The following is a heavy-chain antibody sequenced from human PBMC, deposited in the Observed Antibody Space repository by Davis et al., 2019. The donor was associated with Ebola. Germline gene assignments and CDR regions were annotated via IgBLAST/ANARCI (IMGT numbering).Heavy chain of an antibody. V-gene: IGHV3-7*01. D-gene: IGHD3-3*02. CDR3: TRMALNYYYSGMDV. Sequence: GESLKIPCAASGFTFSNYWMSWVRQAPGKGLEWVANIKEDRSERYYVDSVKGRFTISRDNAKNSLYLRMNGLRAEDTGVYYCTRMALNYYYSGMDVWGQGTTVTVSS. CDR1: GFTFSNYW. CDR2: IKEDRSER. J-gene: IGHJ6*02.